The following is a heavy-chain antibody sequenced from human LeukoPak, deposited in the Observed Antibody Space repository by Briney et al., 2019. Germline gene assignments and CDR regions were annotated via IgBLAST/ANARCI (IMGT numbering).Heavy chain of an antibody. D-gene: IGHD3-10*01. J-gene: IGHJ4*02. CDR1: GFSLSTSGMC. CDR2: IDWDDDK. Sequence: VSGPALVKPTQTLTLTCTFSGFSLSTSGMCVSWIRQPPGKALEWLARIDWDDDKYYSTSLKTRLTISKDTSKNQVVFTMTNMDPVDTATYYCARSMYYYGSGSYLFDYWGQGTLVTVSS. V-gene: IGHV2-70*11. CDR3: ARSMYYYGSGSYLFDY.